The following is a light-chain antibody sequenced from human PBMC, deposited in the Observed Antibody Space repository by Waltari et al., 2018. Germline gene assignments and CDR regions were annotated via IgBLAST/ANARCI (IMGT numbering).Light chain of an antibody. CDR2: DAS. J-gene: IGKJ2*01. CDR1: QSVSSH. CDR3: QQRSTWPPVT. Sequence: IVLTQSPAPLPLSPGERATLPCRSSQSVSSHLAWYQQKPGQAPRPLIYDASTRATGIPARFSGLGSGTEFALTISSLEPQDSAVYYCQQRSTWPPVTFGQGTKLEIK. V-gene: IGKV3-11*01.